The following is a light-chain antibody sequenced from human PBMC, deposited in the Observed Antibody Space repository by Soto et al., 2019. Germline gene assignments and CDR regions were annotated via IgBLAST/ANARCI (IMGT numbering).Light chain of an antibody. CDR2: EVS. V-gene: IGLV2-14*01. CDR3: SSYTRSSTHV. Sequence: QSALTQPASVSGSPGQSITISCTGTSSDVGSYNDVSWYQQHPGTAPKLMIYEVSNRPSGVSNRFSGSKSGNTASLTISGLQAEDEANYYCSSYTRSSTHVFGGGTKLTVL. CDR1: SSDVGSYND. J-gene: IGLJ3*02.